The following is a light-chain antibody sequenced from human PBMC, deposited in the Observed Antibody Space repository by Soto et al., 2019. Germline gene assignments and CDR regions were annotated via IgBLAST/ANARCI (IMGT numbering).Light chain of an antibody. CDR3: GSYGGRNNFV. J-gene: IGLJ1*01. CDR2: EVS. CDR1: SSDIGVYNY. Sequence: QSALTQPPSASGSPGQSVTVSCTGTSSDIGVYNYGSWYQHHPRKAPKLMIYEVSKRPSGVPDRFSGSKSGNTASLTVSGLQAEDDADDYCGSYGGRNNFVFGTGTKLTVL. V-gene: IGLV2-8*01.